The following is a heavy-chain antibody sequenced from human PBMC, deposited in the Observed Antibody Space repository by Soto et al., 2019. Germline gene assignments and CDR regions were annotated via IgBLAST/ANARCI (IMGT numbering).Heavy chain of an antibody. Sequence: QVQLVQSGAEVKKPGASVKVSCKASGYTFTSYGISWVRQAPGQGLEWMGWISAYNGNTNYAQKLQGRVTMTTDTSTSTAYMELRSLRSDDTAVYYCARLKYCDFWSGYSPYYYYYMDVWGKGTTVTVSS. CDR2: ISAYNGNT. CDR3: ARLKYCDFWSGYSPYYYYYMDV. D-gene: IGHD3-3*01. V-gene: IGHV1-18*01. CDR1: GYTFTSYG. J-gene: IGHJ6*03.